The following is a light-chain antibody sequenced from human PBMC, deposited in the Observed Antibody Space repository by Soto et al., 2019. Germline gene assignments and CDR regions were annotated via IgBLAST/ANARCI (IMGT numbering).Light chain of an antibody. Sequence: EIVMTQSPATLSVSPGERATLSCRAGQSVSINLAWYQQKPGQAPRLLIYDASNRATGIPARFSGSGSGTDFTLTISSLEPEDFAVYYCQQRSNWPLTFGGGTKVAIK. V-gene: IGKV3-11*01. CDR2: DAS. CDR1: QSVSIN. J-gene: IGKJ4*01. CDR3: QQRSNWPLT.